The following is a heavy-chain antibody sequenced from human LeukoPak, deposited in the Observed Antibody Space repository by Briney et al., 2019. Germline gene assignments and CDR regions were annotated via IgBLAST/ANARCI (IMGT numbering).Heavy chain of an antibody. CDR1: GGSFSGYY. Sequence: SETLSLTCAVYGGSFSGYYWSWIRQPPRKGLEWIGEINHSGSTNYNPSLKSRVTISVDTSKNQFSLKLSSVTAADTAVYYCARMVGSRKGESGAFDIWGQGTMVTVSS. V-gene: IGHV4-34*01. CDR3: ARMVGSRKGESGAFDI. D-gene: IGHD3-10*01. J-gene: IGHJ3*02. CDR2: INHSGST.